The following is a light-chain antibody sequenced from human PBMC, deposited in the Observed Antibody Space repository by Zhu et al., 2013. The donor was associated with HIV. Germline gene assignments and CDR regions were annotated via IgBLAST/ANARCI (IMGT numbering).Light chain of an antibody. J-gene: IGLJ3*02. CDR2: DNN. Sequence: QSGLTQPPSVSGAPGQRVTISCTGTAFNIGAGHEVHWYQQLPGTSPKLLIYDNNNRPSGVPDRFSGSKSGTSSSLAITGLLAEDEADYYCQSYDDSLSAVLFGGGTRLTVL. CDR3: QSYDDSLSAVL. V-gene: IGLV1-40*01. CDR1: AFNIGAGHE.